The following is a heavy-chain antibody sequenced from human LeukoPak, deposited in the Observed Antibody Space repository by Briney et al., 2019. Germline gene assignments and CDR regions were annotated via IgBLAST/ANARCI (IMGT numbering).Heavy chain of an antibody. CDR1: GGSISSSSYY. Sequence: SETLSLTCTVSGGSISSSSYYWGWIRQPPGKGLEWIGSIYYSGSTYYNPSLKSRVTISVDTSKNQFSLKLSSVTAADTAVYYCARDLHGYCSGGSCYSGGWFDPWGQGTLVTVSS. CDR2: IYYSGST. D-gene: IGHD2-15*01. J-gene: IGHJ5*02. V-gene: IGHV4-39*07. CDR3: ARDLHGYCSGGSCYSGGWFDP.